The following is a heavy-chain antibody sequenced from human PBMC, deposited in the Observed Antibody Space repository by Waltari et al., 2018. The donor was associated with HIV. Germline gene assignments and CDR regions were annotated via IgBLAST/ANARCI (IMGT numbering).Heavy chain of an antibody. J-gene: IGHJ3*02. CDR3: AQGRSPKDAFDI. V-gene: IGHV1-3*01. Sequence: QVQLVQSGAEVKKPGASVKVSCKASGYTFTSYAMHWVRQAPGQRLEWMGWINAGNGNTKYSQKFQGRVTITRDTSASTAYMELSSLRSEDTAVYYCAQGRSPKDAFDIWGQGTMVTVSS. CDR2: INAGNGNT. CDR1: GYTFTSYA.